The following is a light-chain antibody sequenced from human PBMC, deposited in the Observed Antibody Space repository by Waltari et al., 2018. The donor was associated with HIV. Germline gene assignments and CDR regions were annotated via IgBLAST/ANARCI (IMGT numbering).Light chain of an antibody. CDR2: SNI. V-gene: IGLV1-40*01. J-gene: IGLJ3*02. Sequence: QSVLTQPPSVSGAPGQTVTISCDGSSSKIGAGNDLHWYKQVPGTSPKLVIYSNINRPSGVPDRFSASKSGTSASLAITGLQAEDEAHYYCQSHDRSLSGPWVFGGGTKLTVL. CDR3: QSHDRSLSGPWV. CDR1: SSKIGAGND.